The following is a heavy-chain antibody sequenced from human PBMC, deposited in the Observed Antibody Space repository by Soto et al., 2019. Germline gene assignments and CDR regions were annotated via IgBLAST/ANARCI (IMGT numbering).Heavy chain of an antibody. J-gene: IGHJ5*02. CDR1: GYTFTSYD. V-gene: IGHV1-8*01. CDR2: MKPNSGNT. Sequence: QVQLVQSGAEVKKPGASVKVSCKASGYTFTSYDINWVRQATGQGLEWMGWMKPNSGNTGYAPKFQGRDTMTRDTXXXXXYXXXXSLXXXXXXXXXCVRXGYXXXXVXYFGDFDHWGQGTLVTVSS. CDR3: VRXGYXXXXVXYFGDFDH. D-gene: IGHD3-3*01.